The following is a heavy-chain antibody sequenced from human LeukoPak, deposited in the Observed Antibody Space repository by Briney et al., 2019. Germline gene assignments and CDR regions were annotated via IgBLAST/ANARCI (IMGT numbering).Heavy chain of an antibody. V-gene: IGHV3-30*18. Sequence: GRSLRLSCAASGFTFSSYGMHWVRQAPGKGLEWVAAISYDGNNKYYADSVKGRFTISRDNSKNTLYVQMNSLRAEDTAVYYCAKDGVEQWLAYYFDYWGQGTLVTVSS. J-gene: IGHJ4*02. D-gene: IGHD6-19*01. CDR2: ISYDGNNK. CDR1: GFTFSSYG. CDR3: AKDGVEQWLAYYFDY.